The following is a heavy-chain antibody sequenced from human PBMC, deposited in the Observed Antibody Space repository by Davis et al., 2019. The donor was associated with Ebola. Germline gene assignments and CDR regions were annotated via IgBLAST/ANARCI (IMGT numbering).Heavy chain of an antibody. CDR3: ARDSYGMDV. CDR2: ISYDGSNK. Sequence: GESLKISCAASGFTFSNYAMHWVRQAPGKGLEWVAVISYDGSNKYYADSVKGRFTISRDNSKNTLYLQIDSLRADDTAVYYCARDSYGMDVWGKGTTVTVSS. J-gene: IGHJ6*04. V-gene: IGHV3-30*04. CDR1: GFTFSNYA.